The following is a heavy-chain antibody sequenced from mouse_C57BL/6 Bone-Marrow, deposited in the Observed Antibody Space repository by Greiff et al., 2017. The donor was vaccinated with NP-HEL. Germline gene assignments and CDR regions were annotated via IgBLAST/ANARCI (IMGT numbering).Heavy chain of an antibody. Sequence: EVQLVESGPGLVKPSQSLSLTCSVTGYSITSGYYWNWIRQFPGNKLEWMGYISYDGSNNYNPSLKNRISITRDTSKNQFFLKLNSVTTEDTATYYCARAYYSNSFDYWGQGTTLTVSS. J-gene: IGHJ2*01. V-gene: IGHV3-6*01. CDR3: ARAYYSNSFDY. CDR1: GYSITSGYY. CDR2: ISYDGSN. D-gene: IGHD2-5*01.